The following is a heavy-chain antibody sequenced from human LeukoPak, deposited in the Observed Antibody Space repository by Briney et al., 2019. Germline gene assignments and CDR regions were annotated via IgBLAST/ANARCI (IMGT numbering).Heavy chain of an antibody. CDR2: ISYDGSNK. CDR1: GFTFSSYA. J-gene: IGHJ4*02. CDR3: AKLYSSGSHDDY. V-gene: IGHV3-30-3*02. D-gene: IGHD6-19*01. Sequence: PGGSLRLSCAASGFTFSSYAMHWVRQAPGKGLEWVAVISYDGSNKYYADSVKGRFTISRDNSKNTLYLQMNSLRAEDTAVYYCAKLYSSGSHDDYWGQGTLVTVSS.